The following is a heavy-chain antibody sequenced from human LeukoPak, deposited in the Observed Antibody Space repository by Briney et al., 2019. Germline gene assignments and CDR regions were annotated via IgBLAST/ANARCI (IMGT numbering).Heavy chain of an antibody. Sequence: GESLKISCKASGYRFTSYWIGWVRQMPGKGLEWMGVIHPGEYERRYSPSFEGQDTISADKSISTAYMQWSSLKASDTAMYYCARRTDSGWKWFDPWGQGTLVTVSS. V-gene: IGHV5-51*01. CDR1: GYRFTSYW. CDR3: ARRTDSGWKWFDP. J-gene: IGHJ5*02. CDR2: IHPGEYER. D-gene: IGHD6-25*01.